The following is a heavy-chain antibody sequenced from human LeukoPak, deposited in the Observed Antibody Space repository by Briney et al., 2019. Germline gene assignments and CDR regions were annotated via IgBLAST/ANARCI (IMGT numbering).Heavy chain of an antibody. V-gene: IGHV3-21*01. D-gene: IGHD2-15*01. J-gene: IGHJ5*02. CDR2: ICSGSRYI. CDR3: AKCSGGNCYHSDDH. Sequence: GSLRLSCAASGFTFSAYSMNWVRQAPGKGLEWVSSICSGSRYIYYADSVKGRFTISRDNAKDSLYLQMNSLRAEDTAVYYCAKCSGGNCYHSDDHWGQGTLVTVSP. CDR1: GFTFSAYS.